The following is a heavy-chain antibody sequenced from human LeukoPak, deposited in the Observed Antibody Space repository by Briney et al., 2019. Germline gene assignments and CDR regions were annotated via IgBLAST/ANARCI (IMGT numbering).Heavy chain of an antibody. D-gene: IGHD3-3*01. Sequence: SGGSLRLSCAASGFTFSGSAMHWVRQASGKGLEWVGRIRSKANSYATAYAASVKGRFTISRDDSKNTAYLQMNSLKTEDTAVYYCTRQPYDFWSGLWFDPWGQGTLVTVSS. CDR3: TRQPYDFWSGLWFDP. CDR1: GFTFSGSA. CDR2: IRSKANSYAT. J-gene: IGHJ5*02. V-gene: IGHV3-73*01.